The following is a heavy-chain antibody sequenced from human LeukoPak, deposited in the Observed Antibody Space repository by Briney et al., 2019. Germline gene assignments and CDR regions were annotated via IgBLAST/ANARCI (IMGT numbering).Heavy chain of an antibody. CDR1: GFTFSSYD. CDR2: IGTAGEI. J-gene: IGHJ3*02. D-gene: IGHD6-19*01. CDR3: ARGGGSGRWGSAFDM. Sequence: GGSLRLSCAASGFTFSSYDIHWVRQATGKGLEWVSGIGTAGEIYYPGSVKGRFTISRENAKNSLYLQMNSLRAGDTAVYYCARGGGSGRWGSAFDMWGQGTMVTVSS. V-gene: IGHV3-13*01.